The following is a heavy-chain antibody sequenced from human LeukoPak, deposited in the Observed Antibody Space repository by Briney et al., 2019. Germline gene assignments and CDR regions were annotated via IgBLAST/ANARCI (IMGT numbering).Heavy chain of an antibody. D-gene: IGHD3-22*01. CDR2: IYYSGST. Sequence: SETLSLTCTVSGGSISSSSYYWGWIRQPPGKGLEWIGSIYYSGSTYYNPSLKSRVTISVDTSKNQFSLKLSSVTAADTAVYHCSYYYDSSGYYYWGQGTLVTVSS. CDR1: GGSISSSSYY. V-gene: IGHV4-39*07. CDR3: SYYYDSSGYYY. J-gene: IGHJ4*02.